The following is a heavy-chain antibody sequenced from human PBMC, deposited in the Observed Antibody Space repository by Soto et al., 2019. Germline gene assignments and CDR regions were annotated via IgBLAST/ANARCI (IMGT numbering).Heavy chain of an antibody. D-gene: IGHD7-27*01. CDR2: MNPNSGDT. Sequence: QVQLVQSGAEVKKPGASVKVSCKASEYTFTNYDFTWVRQTTGQGLEWMGWMNPNSGDTGYAQKFQGRVTMTRNSSINTAYRELSSLTSEDTAVYYCARGPRNWGADYWGQGTLVTVSS. CDR3: ARGPRNWGADY. CDR1: EYTFTNYD. J-gene: IGHJ4*02. V-gene: IGHV1-8*02.